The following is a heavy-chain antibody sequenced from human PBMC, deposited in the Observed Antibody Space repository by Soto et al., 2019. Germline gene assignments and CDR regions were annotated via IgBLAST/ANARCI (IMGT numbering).Heavy chain of an antibody. J-gene: IGHJ6*02. D-gene: IGHD3-3*01. CDR3: ARAPIFADYYYYGMDV. V-gene: IGHV4-31*03. CDR2: IYYRGST. CDR1: GGSISSGGYY. Sequence: SQTLSLTCTVSGGSISSGGYYWRWIRQHPGKGLEWIGYIYYRGSTYYNPSLKSRVTISVDTSKNQLALKLSSVTAADTAVYYCARAPIFADYYYYGMDVWSQGTTVTVSS.